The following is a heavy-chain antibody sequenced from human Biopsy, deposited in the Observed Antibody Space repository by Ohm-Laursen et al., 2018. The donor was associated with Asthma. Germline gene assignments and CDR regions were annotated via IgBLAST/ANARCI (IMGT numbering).Heavy chain of an antibody. CDR1: VFTFSSYS. CDR2: ISSSSSYI. J-gene: IGHJ4*02. V-gene: IGHV3-21*01. Sequence: SLRLSCTAAVFTFSSYSMNWVRQAPGKGREWVSSISSSSSYIYYADSVKGRFTISRDNAKNSLYLQMNSLRAEDTAVYYCARDGTDMNEAMPKDYWGQGTLVTVSS. CDR3: ARDGTDMNEAMPKDY. D-gene: IGHD2-2*01.